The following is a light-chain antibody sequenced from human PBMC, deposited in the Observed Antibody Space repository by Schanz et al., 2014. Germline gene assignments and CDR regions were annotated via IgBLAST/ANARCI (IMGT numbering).Light chain of an antibody. V-gene: IGLV2-8*01. Sequence: QSALTQPPSASGSPGQSVTISCTGSSSDVGVYNYVSWYQQHPGKAPKLMIYEVSKRPSGVPDRFSGSKSGNTASLTISGLQAEDEADYCCQSYDTSLGVWVFGGGTKLTVL. CDR1: SSDVGVYNY. J-gene: IGLJ3*02. CDR2: EVS. CDR3: QSYDTSLGVWV.